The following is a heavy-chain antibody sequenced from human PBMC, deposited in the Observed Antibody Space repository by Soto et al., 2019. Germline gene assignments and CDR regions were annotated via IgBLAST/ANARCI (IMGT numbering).Heavy chain of an antibody. CDR2: IWDDGTVK. J-gene: IGHJ4*02. CDR1: GFTFRSYG. D-gene: IGHD2-21*01. CDR3: ARADCGGQCACDF. V-gene: IGHV3-33*01. Sequence: QVQLVESGGGVVQPGRSLRLSCAASGFTFRSYGMHWVRQARGKGLEWVAGIWDDGTVKNYADSVKGRFSISRDNSQNTVYLQMNTLRAEDTAVYYCARADCGGQCACDFWGQGTLVSVSS.